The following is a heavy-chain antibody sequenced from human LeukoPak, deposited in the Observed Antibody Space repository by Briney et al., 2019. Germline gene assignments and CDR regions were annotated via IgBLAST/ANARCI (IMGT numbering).Heavy chain of an antibody. CDR3: ARAADTAMGDAFDI. CDR2: ISYDGSNK. D-gene: IGHD5-18*01. CDR1: GFTFSSYA. J-gene: IGHJ3*02. V-gene: IGHV3-30-3*01. Sequence: PGGSLRLSCAASGFTFSSYAMHWVRQAPGKGLEWVAVISYDGSNKYYADSVKGRFTISRDNSKNTLYLQMNSLRAEDTAVYYCARAADTAMGDAFDIWGQGTMVTVSS.